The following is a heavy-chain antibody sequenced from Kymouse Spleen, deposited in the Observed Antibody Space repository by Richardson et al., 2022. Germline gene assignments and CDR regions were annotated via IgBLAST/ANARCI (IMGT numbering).Heavy chain of an antibody. CDR2: ISWDGGST. Sequence: EVQLVESGGVVVQPGGSLRLSCAASGFTFDDYTMHWVRQAPGKGLEWVSLISWDGGSTYYADSVKGRFTISRDNSKNSLYLQMNSLRTEDTALYYCAKDIYSSSWGYYYYYGMDVWGQGTTVTVSS. D-gene: IGHD6-13*01. J-gene: IGHJ6*02. CDR1: GFTFDDYT. CDR3: AKDIYSSSWGYYYYYGMDV. V-gene: IGHV3-43*01.